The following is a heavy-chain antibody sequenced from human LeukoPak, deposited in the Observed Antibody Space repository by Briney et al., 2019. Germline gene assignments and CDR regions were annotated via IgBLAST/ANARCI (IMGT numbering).Heavy chain of an antibody. Sequence: ASLKVSCKASGYTFTSYHMHCVPQAPRPGLEWMGVINPSGGGTSSAQKFQGRVTMTSDKSTPTVYLHLSSLRFEATAVDYWSRARVMATIRPYFDYWRQGTLVIVSS. D-gene: IGHD5-24*01. J-gene: IGHJ4*02. CDR1: GYTFTSYH. CDR3: SRARVMATIRPYFDY. CDR2: INPSGGGT. V-gene: IGHV1-46*01.